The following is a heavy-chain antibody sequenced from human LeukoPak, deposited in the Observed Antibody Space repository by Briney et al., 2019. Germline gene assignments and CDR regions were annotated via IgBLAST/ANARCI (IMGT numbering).Heavy chain of an antibody. CDR2: INHSGST. D-gene: IGHD2-2*01. V-gene: IGHV4-34*01. CDR3: ARDIVVVPAVHGGGYYYYYYMDA. CDR1: GGSFSGYY. J-gene: IGHJ6*03. Sequence: SDTLSLTCAVYGGSFSGYYWSWIRKPPGKGLEWIGEINHSGSTNYTPSLKSRVTISVDTSKNQFSLKLSSVTAADTAVYYCARDIVVVPAVHGGGYYYYYYMDAWGKETTVTVSS.